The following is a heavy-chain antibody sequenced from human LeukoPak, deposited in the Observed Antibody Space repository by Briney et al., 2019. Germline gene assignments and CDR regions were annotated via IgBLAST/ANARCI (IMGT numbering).Heavy chain of an antibody. D-gene: IGHD5-24*01. CDR1: GYIFTGYY. CDR3: ARGNVEMATRQLTF. Sequence: ASVKVSCKASGYIFTGYYMHWVRQAPGQGLEWMGWINPNSGGTNYAQKFQGRVTITADESTSTAYVELSSLRSEDTAVYYCARGNVEMATRQLTFWGQGTLVTVSS. V-gene: IGHV1-2*02. J-gene: IGHJ4*02. CDR2: INPNSGGT.